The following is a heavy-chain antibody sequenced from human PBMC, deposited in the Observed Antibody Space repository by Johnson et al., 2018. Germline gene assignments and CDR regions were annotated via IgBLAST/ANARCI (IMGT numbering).Heavy chain of an antibody. CDR3: ARGGHDCSSTSCYYYYYGMDV. J-gene: IGHJ6*02. D-gene: IGHD2-2*01. CDR1: GFTFSRYG. V-gene: IGHV3-33*01. Sequence: QVQLVETGGGVVQPGRSLRLSCAASGFTFSRYGMHWVRQAPGKGLEWVAVRWHDGSNKYYADSVKGRFTISRDNSKNKLYLQMNSRRAEDTAVYYCARGGHDCSSTSCYYYYYGMDVWGQGTTVTVSS. CDR2: RWHDGSNK.